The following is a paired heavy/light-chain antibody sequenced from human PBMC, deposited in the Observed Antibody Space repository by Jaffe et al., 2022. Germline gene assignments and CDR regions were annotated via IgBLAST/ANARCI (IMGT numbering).Light chain of an antibody. CDR2: DVS. CDR3: CSYTGSTTLGYV. J-gene: IGLJ1*01. CDR1: SSDVGAYNY. V-gene: IGLV2-14*03. Sequence: QSALTQPASVSGSPGQSITISCTGTSSDVGAYNYVSWYQQHPGKAPKLMIYDVSNRPSGVSNRFSGSKSGNTASLTISGLQAEDEADYYCCSYTGSTTLGYVFGSGTKVTVL.
Heavy chain of an antibody. CDR3: ARRDCSSDSCSAGRWFDP. CDR1: GYSISTGYY. J-gene: IGHJ5*02. Sequence: QVQLQESGPGLVKPSETLSLTCGVSGYSISTGYYWGWIRQPPGKGLEWIGNIYKSGTTYYNPSLKSRVTISLDTSNNQFSLKLSSVTAADTAVYYCARRDCSSDSCSAGRWFDPWGQGTLVTVSS. CDR2: IYKSGTT. V-gene: IGHV4-38-2*01. D-gene: IGHD2-2*01.